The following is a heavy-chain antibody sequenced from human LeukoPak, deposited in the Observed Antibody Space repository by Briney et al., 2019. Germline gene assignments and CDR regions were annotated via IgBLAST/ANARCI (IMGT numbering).Heavy chain of an antibody. J-gene: IGHJ4*02. CDR2: IYYSGST. V-gene: IGHV4-39*07. CDR1: GGSISSSSYY. D-gene: IGHD3-10*01. CDR3: TRDEKDYYGSGSQAHSDY. Sequence: PSETLSLTCTVSGGSISSSSYYWGWIRQPPGKGLEWIGSIYYSGSTYYNPSLKSRVTISVDTSKNQFSLKLSSVTAADTAVYYCTRDEKDYYGSGSQAHSDYWGQGTLVTVSS.